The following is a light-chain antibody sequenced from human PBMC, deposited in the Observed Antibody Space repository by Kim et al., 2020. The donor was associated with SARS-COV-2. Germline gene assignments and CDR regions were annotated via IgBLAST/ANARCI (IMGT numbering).Light chain of an antibody. V-gene: IGLV2-14*03. CDR3: SSYTGSFTLV. J-gene: IGLJ2*01. CDR2: DVS. Sequence: QSALTQPASVSGSPGQSITISCTGTSSDVGGYNYVSWYQQHPGKAPKLMIYDVSNRPSGVSNRFSGSKSGNTASLTISGLQAEDEADYHCSSYTGSFTLVFGGGTQLTFL. CDR1: SSDVGGYNY.